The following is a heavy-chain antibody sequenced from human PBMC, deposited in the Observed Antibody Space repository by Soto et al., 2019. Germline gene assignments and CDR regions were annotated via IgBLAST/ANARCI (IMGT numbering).Heavy chain of an antibody. CDR3: AKRRVTMVRGVIAPYYYYYMDV. CDR1: GFTFSSYA. D-gene: IGHD3-10*01. CDR2: ISGSGGST. Sequence: LRLSCAASGFTFSSYAMSWVRQAPGKGLEWVSAISGSGGSTYYADSVKGRFTISRDNSKNTLYLQMNSLRAEDTAVYYCAKRRVTMVRGVIAPYYYYYMDVWGKGTTVTVSS. J-gene: IGHJ6*03. V-gene: IGHV3-23*01.